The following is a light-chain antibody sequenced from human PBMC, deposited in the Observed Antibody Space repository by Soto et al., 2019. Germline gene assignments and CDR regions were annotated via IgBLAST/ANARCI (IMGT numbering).Light chain of an antibody. CDR2: AAS. CDR3: QQANSFPLT. V-gene: IGKV1-12*01. CDR1: QGISTW. J-gene: IGKJ3*01. Sequence: DIQMTQSPSSVSASVGDRVTITCRASQGISTWVAWYQQKPGKAPKLLIYAASSLQSGVPSRFSGSASGTDFTLSISSLQPEDFATYYCQQANSFPLTFGPGTKVDIK.